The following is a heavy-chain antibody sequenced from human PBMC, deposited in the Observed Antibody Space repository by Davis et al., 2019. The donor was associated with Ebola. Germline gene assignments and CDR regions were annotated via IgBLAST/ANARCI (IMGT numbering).Heavy chain of an antibody. CDR1: GFTFSGSA. Sequence: GESLKISCAASGFTFSGSAMHWVRQASGKGLEWVGRIRSKANSYATAYAASVKGRFTISRDDSKNTAYLQMNSLKTEDTAVYYCTGSSGKIDYWGQGTLVTVSS. D-gene: IGHD3-22*01. CDR2: IRSKANSYAT. J-gene: IGHJ4*02. CDR3: TGSSGKIDY. V-gene: IGHV3-73*01.